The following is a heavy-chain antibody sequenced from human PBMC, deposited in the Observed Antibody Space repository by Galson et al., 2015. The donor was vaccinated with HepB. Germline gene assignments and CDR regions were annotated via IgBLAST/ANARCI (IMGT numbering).Heavy chain of an antibody. D-gene: IGHD2-15*01. V-gene: IGHV1-69*13. J-gene: IGHJ4*02. CDR2: IIPIFGTA. CDR3: ARGGEIVVVGTFDY. Sequence: SVKVSCKASGGTSSCYAISRVRQAPGQGLEWMGGIIPIFGTANYAQKFQGRVTITADESTSTAYMELSSLRSEDTAVYYCARGGEIVVVGTFDYWGQGTLVTVSS. CDR1: GGTSSCYA.